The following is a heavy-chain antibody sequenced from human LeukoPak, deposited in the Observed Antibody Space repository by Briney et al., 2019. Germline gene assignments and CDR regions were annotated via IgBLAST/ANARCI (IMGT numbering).Heavy chain of an antibody. CDR3: VKVTAAGFVDH. CDR1: FTFXXYA. V-gene: IGHV3-9*01. Sequence: FTFXXYAMHWVRQAPGKGLEWVSGIGWNSGGIVYADSVEGRFTISRDNAKKSLYLQMNSLGAEDTALYYCVKVTAAGFVDHWGQGTLVTVSS. D-gene: IGHD6-13*01. J-gene: IGHJ4*02. CDR2: IGWNSGGI.